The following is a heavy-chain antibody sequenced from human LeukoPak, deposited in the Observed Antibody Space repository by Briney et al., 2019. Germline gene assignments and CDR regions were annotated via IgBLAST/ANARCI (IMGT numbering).Heavy chain of an antibody. Sequence: SETLSLTCADYGGSFSGYYWSWIRQPPGKGLEWIGEINHSGSTNYNPSLKSRVTISVDTSKNQFSLKLSSVTAADTAVYYCARVYGYGSGTVDYWGQGTLVTVSS. V-gene: IGHV4-34*01. CDR3: ARVYGYGSGTVDY. CDR2: INHSGST. CDR1: GGSFSGYY. D-gene: IGHD3-10*01. J-gene: IGHJ4*02.